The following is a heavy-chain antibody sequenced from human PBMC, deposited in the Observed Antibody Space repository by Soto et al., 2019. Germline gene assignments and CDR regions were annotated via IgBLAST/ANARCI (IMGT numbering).Heavy chain of an antibody. CDR3: ARDVPFIAAAGTGFDP. J-gene: IGHJ5*02. D-gene: IGHD6-13*01. CDR2: INPNSGGT. CDR1: GYTFTGYY. Sequence: ASVKVSCKASGYTFTGYYIHWVRRAPGQGLEWMGWINPNSGGTNYAQKFQGRVTMTRDTSISTAYMELSRLRSDDTAVYYCARDVPFIAAAGTGFDPWGQGTLVTVSS. V-gene: IGHV1-2*02.